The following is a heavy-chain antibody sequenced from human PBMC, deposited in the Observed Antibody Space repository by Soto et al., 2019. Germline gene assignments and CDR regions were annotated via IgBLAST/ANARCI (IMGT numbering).Heavy chain of an antibody. J-gene: IGHJ3*01. D-gene: IGHD4-4*01. V-gene: IGHV3-74*03. CDR1: GFTFSDHW. CDR3: VRQYSAYDL. Sequence: EAQLVESGGGLVQRGGSLRLSCVASGFTFSDHWMQWVRQVPGERPAWVSRINSDGSVTADADSVRGRVTISRDNAKNTLYLQMNSLRVDDTAMYYCVRQYSAYDLWGQGTMVTVSS. CDR2: INSDGSVT.